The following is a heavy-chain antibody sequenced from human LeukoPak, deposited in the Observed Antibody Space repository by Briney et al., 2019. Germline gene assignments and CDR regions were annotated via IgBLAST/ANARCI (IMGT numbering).Heavy chain of an antibody. CDR2: TSFSSTYI. D-gene: IGHD2-2*01. J-gene: IGHJ5*02. CDR3: ARADCPSSTCYLRRSWFDP. CDR1: GFSLASYN. Sequence: GGSLRLSCAASGFSLASYNMNWVRQAPGKGLEWVSSTSFSSTYIYYRASVKGRFTISRDNAKNSLYLEMNSLRDEDTAVYYCARADCPSSTCYLRRSWFDPWGQGTLVTVSS. V-gene: IGHV3-21*06.